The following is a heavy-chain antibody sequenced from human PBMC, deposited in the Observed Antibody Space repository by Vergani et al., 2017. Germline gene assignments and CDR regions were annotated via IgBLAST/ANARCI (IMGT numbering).Heavy chain of an antibody. Sequence: QVQLVQSGAEVKKPGSSVKVSCKASGGTFSSYAISWVRQAPGKGLEWMGGIIPIFGTANYAQKFQGRVTITADESTSTAYMELSSLRSEDTAVYYCATSSTYYYDSSEEWFDPWGQGTLVTVSS. CDR3: ATSSTYYYDSSEEWFDP. V-gene: IGHV1-69*01. CDR1: GGTFSSYA. CDR2: IIPIFGTA. D-gene: IGHD3-22*01. J-gene: IGHJ5*02.